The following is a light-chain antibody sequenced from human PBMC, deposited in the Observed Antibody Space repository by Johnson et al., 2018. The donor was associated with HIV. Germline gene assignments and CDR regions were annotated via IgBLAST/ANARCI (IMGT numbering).Light chain of an antibody. V-gene: IGLV1-51*02. Sequence: QSVLTQPPSVSAAPGQKVTISCSGSSSNIGNNYVSWYQQLPGTAPKLLIYENNKRPSGIPGRFSGSKSGPSATLGITGLQTGDEADYYCGTWDSSLTLYVFGTGTKVTVL. J-gene: IGLJ1*01. CDR3: GTWDSSLTLYV. CDR1: SSNIGNNY. CDR2: ENN.